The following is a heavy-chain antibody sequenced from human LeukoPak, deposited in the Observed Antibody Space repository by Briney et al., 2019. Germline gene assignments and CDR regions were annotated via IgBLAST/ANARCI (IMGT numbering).Heavy chain of an antibody. CDR3: ARSPTAATNWFDP. CDR2: INPNSGGT. J-gene: IGHJ5*02. D-gene: IGHD2-15*01. CDR1: GYTFTGYY. V-gene: IGHV1-2*02. Sequence: GASVKVSCKASGYTFTGYYMHWVRQAPGQGLEWMGWINPNSGGTNYAQKFQGRVTMTRDTSISTAYMELSRLRSDDTAVYYCARSPTAATNWFDPWGQGTLVTVSS.